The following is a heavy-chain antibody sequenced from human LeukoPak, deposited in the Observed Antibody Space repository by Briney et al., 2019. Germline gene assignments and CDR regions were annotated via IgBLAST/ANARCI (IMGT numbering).Heavy chain of an antibody. J-gene: IGHJ3*02. CDR2: IRYDGSNE. CDR1: GFTFSSYG. D-gene: IGHD3-3*01. Sequence: GGSLRLSCAASGFTFSSYGMHWVRQAPGKGLEWVAFIRYDGSNEYYADSVKGRFTISRDNSKNTLYLQMNSLKTEDTAVYYCTPDGYDFWSGYHMDAFDIWGQGTMVTVSS. CDR3: TPDGYDFWSGYHMDAFDI. V-gene: IGHV3-30*02.